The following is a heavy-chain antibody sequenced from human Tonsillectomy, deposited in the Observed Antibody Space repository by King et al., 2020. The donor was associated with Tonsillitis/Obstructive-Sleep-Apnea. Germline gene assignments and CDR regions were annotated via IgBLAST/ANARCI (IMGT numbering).Heavy chain of an antibody. CDR3: ARLSCSSTSFYYYCDMDV. Sequence: QLVQSGAEVKKPGESLRISCQGSGYSFSSYWISWVRQMPGKGLEWMGRIDPTDSYSNYSPSFQGHVTMSADKSIGTAFLQWSSLKASDTAMYYCARLSCSSTSFYYYCDMDVWGPGTTVTVSS. V-gene: IGHV5-10-1*03. J-gene: IGHJ6*02. CDR2: IDPTDSYS. D-gene: IGHD2-2*01. CDR1: GYSFSSYW.